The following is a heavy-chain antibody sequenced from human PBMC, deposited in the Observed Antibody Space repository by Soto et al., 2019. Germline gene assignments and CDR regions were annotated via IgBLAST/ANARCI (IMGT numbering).Heavy chain of an antibody. CDR3: TRDAAVVAAIYYYYYMVV. D-gene: IGHD2-15*01. Sequence: GGSLRLSCTASGFTFGEYAMSWFRQGPGKGLEWVGFIRSKAYGGTTEYAASVKGRFTISRDDSKSIAYLQMNSLKTEDTAVYYCTRDAAVVAAIYYYYYMVVWGKGTTVTVSS. V-gene: IGHV3-49*03. J-gene: IGHJ6*03. CDR2: IRSKAYGGTT. CDR1: GFTFGEYA.